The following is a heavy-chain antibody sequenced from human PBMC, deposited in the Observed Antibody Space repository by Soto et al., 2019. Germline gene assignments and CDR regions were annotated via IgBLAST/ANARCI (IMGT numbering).Heavy chain of an antibody. V-gene: IGHV3-21*05. D-gene: IGHD4-4*01. CDR2: ISSSSSYT. J-gene: IGHJ5*02. CDR1: GFTFSSYS. CDR3: ARDLRDGYSAFAIFDP. Sequence: GGSLRLSCAASGFTFSSYSMNWVRQAPGKGLEWVSYISSSSSYTNYADSVKGRFTISRDNAKNSLYLQMNSLRAEDTAVYYCARDLRDGYSAFAIFDPWGQGTLVTVSS.